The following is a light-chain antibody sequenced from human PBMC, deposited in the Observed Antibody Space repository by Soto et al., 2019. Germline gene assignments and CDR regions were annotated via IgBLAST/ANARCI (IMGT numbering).Light chain of an antibody. Sequence: QSVPTQPRSVSGSPGQSVTISCTGTSSDVGGYNYVSWYQQHPGKAPKVIIYDVSKRPSGVPDRFSGSKSGNSASLTISGLQAEDEADYHCCSYAGTYVFGTGTKVNVL. CDR1: SSDVGGYNY. V-gene: IGLV2-11*01. CDR2: DVS. CDR3: CSYAGTYV. J-gene: IGLJ1*01.